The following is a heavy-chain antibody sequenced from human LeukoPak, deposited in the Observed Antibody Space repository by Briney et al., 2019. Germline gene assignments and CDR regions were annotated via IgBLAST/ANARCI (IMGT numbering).Heavy chain of an antibody. CDR3: ARRFCSGGSCYDY. D-gene: IGHD2-15*01. Sequence: ESLEISCKGYGYDLSSYWIAWVRQMPGRGLEWMGFIYPDDSDARYSPTLQGQVTFSADKSINTAYLQWSSLKASDTAFYYCARRFCSGGSCYDYWGQGTLVTVSS. CDR2: IYPDDSDA. V-gene: IGHV5-51*01. CDR1: GYDLSSYW. J-gene: IGHJ4*02.